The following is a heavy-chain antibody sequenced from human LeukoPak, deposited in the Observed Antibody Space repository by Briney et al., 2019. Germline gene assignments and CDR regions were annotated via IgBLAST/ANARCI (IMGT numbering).Heavy chain of an antibody. J-gene: IGHJ4*02. Sequence: PGGSLRLSCAASGFTFSSYSMNWVRQAPGKGLEWVPYISSSSSTIYYADSVKRRFTISRDNAKNSLYLQMNSLRAEDTAVCYCARALVATIDDYWGQGTLVTVSS. CDR1: GFTFSSYS. V-gene: IGHV3-48*01. CDR3: ARALVATIDDY. D-gene: IGHD5-12*01. CDR2: ISSSSSTI.